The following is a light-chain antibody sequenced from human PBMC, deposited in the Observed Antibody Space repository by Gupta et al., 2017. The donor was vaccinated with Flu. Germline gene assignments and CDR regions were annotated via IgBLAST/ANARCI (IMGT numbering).Light chain of an antibody. J-gene: IGKJ1*01. Sequence: DIQMTQSPSSLSASVGDRVTITCRASQSISSYLNWYQQKPGKAPKLLIYAASSLQSGVPSRFSGSGSGTDFTLTISSLQPEDFATYYCQQRDSTLQTFGQGTKVEIK. CDR3: QQRDSTLQT. CDR2: AAS. V-gene: IGKV1-39*01. CDR1: QSISSY.